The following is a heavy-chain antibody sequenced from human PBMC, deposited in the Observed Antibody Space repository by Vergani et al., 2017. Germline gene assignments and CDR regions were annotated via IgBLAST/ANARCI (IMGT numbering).Heavy chain of an antibody. J-gene: IGHJ3*02. D-gene: IGHD1-26*01. CDR2: IYSSGST. Sequence: QVQLQESGPGLLKPSQTLSLTCSVAGDSISSGNSYWNWIRQPAGKGLEWMGRIYSSGSTSYNPSIKSRITMSLDTSKNQSSLSLSSVTAADTAVYYCARGTFLHAFDNWGQGTVVTVSS. CDR3: ARGTFLHAFDN. V-gene: IGHV4-61*02. CDR1: GDSISSGNSY.